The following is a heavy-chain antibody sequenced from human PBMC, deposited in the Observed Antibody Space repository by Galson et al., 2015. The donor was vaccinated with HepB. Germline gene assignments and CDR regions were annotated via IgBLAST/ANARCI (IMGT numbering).Heavy chain of an antibody. V-gene: IGHV3-53*01. CDR2: IYSGGTT. CDR3: GRDVGP. CDR1: GFTFSSYS. Sequence: SLRLSCAASGFTFSSYSMSWVRQAPGQGLERVSLIYSGGTTHYAGSVKGRFPISRDSSMNTLYLQMNSLRAEDTAVYYCGRDVGPWGQGTLVTVSS. J-gene: IGHJ5*02.